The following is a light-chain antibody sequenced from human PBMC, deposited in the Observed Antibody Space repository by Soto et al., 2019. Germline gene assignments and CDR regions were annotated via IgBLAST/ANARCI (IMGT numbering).Light chain of an antibody. CDR2: DSY. V-gene: IGKV3-11*01. CDR1: HSVDIY. Sequence: EVVLTQSPDTLSLSPGERATLSCRTSHSVDIYLAWYQQKPGQAPRLLIYDSYTRVTGIPTSFSGSGSGTGFTLTISSLEPEDSAVYYCQQRKSWPPLTFGGGTKVEIK. J-gene: IGKJ4*01. CDR3: QQRKSWPPLT.